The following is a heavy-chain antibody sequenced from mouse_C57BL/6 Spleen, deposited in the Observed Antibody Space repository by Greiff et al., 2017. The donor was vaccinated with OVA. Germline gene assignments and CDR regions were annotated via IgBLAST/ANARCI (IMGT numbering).Heavy chain of an antibody. CDR3: AREWFAY. CDR2: ISDGGSYT. V-gene: IGHV5-4*01. CDR1: GFTFSSYA. J-gene: IGHJ3*01. Sequence: EVKLVESGGGLVKPGGSLKLSCAASGFTFSSYAMSWVRQTPEKRLEWVATISDGGSYTYYPDNVKGRFTISRDNAKNNLYLQMSHLKSEDTAMYYCAREWFAYWGQGTLVTVSA.